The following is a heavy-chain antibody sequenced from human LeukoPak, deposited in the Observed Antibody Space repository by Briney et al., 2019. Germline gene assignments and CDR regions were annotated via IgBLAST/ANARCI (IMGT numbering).Heavy chain of an antibody. D-gene: IGHD3-22*01. CDR3: AKGYKYYYDSSGYYSFNVDY. CDR2: ISGSGGST. Sequence: GGSLRLSCAASGFTFSSYAMSWVRQAPGKGLEWVSAISGSGGSTYYADSVKGRFTISRDNSKNTLYLQMNSLRAEDTAVYYCAKGYKYYYDSSGYYSFNVDYWGQGTLVTVSS. V-gene: IGHV3-23*01. CDR1: GFTFSSYA. J-gene: IGHJ4*02.